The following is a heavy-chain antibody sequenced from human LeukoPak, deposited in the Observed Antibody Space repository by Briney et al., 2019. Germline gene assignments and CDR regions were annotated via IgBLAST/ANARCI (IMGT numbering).Heavy chain of an antibody. V-gene: IGHV1-46*01. CDR3: ARWRFGELYP. D-gene: IGHD3-10*01. J-gene: IGHJ5*02. CDR1: GYTFTNNF. Sequence: GASVKVSCKAFGYTFTNNFMHWVRQAPGQGPEWMGLISPTGSFTAYAQKLQGRVTMTTDTSTSTAYMGLRSLRSDDTAVYYCARWRFGELYPWGQGTLVTVSS. CDR2: ISPTGSFT.